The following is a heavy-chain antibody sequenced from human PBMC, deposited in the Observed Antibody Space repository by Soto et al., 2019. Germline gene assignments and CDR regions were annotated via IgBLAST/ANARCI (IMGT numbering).Heavy chain of an antibody. V-gene: IGHV3-33*01. Sequence: QVRLVESRGGVVQPGRSLRLSCAASGFTFSSYGMHWVRQAPGKGLEWVAVIWYDGSNKYYADSVKGRFTISRDNSKNTLYLQMNSLRAEDTAVYYCARDPGYSGYDWFDYWGQGTLVTVSS. CDR2: IWYDGSNK. CDR1: GFTFSSYG. D-gene: IGHD5-12*01. CDR3: ARDPGYSGYDWFDY. J-gene: IGHJ4*02.